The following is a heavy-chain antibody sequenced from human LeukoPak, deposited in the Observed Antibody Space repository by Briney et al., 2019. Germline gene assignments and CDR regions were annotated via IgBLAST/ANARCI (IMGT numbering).Heavy chain of an antibody. D-gene: IGHD3-9*01. CDR1: GFTFSSYS. CDR3: ARVAYYDIFTGYYGMDV. Sequence: GGSLRLSCAASGFTFSSYSMNWVRQAPGKGLQWVSSISSSSSYIYYADSVKGRFTISRDNANNSLYLQMNSLRAEDTAEYYCARVAYYDIFTGYYGMDVWGQGTTVTVSS. V-gene: IGHV3-21*01. CDR2: ISSSSSYI. J-gene: IGHJ6*02.